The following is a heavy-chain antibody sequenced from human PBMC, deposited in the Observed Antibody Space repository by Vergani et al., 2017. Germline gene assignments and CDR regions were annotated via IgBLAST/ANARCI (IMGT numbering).Heavy chain of an antibody. J-gene: IGHJ4*02. Sequence: QVQLVESGGGVVQPGGSLRLSCAASGFTFSSYGMHWVRQAPGKGLEWVAFIRYDGSNKYYADSVKGRFTISRDNSKNTLYLQMNSLRAEDTAVYYCAREQWLSPYYFDYWGQGTLVTVSS. CDR2: IRYDGSNK. V-gene: IGHV3-30*02. CDR3: AREQWLSPYYFDY. CDR1: GFTFSSYG. D-gene: IGHD6-19*01.